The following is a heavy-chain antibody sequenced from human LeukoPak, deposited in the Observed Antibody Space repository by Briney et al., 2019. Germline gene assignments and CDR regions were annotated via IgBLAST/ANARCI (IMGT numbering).Heavy chain of an antibody. V-gene: IGHV1-69*05. J-gene: IGHJ3*02. D-gene: IGHD5-24*01. CDR1: GGTFSSYA. CDR3: ARGGEMATIIGDAFDI. Sequence: GASVNVSCTASGGTFSSYAISWVRQAPGQGLEWMGGIIPIFGTANYAQKFQGRVTITTDESTSTAYMELSSLRSEDTAVCYCARGGEMATIIGDAFDIWGQGTMVTVSS. CDR2: IIPIFGTA.